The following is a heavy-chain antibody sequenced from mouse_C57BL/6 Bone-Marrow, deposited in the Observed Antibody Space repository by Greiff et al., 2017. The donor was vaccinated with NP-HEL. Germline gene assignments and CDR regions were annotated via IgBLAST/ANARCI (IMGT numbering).Heavy chain of an antibody. CDR1: GYTFTDLT. V-gene: IGHV1-78*01. D-gene: IGHD2-3*01. Sequence: VQLQQSDAELVKPGASVKISCKVSGYTFTDLTIHWMKQRPEQGLVWIGYIYPRDGSTKSNEKFKGKATLTADKSSSVVYMQLNSLTSENSAVYFCARASTYDGYWYFDVWGTGTTVTVSS. CDR2: IYPRDGST. CDR3: ARASTYDGYWYFDV. J-gene: IGHJ1*03.